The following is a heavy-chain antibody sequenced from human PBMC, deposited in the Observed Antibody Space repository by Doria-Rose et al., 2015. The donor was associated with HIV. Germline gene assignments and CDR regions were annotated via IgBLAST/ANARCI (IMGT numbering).Heavy chain of an antibody. CDR3: ARIKSSRWYHKYYFDF. Sequence: QESGPVLVKPTETLTLTCTVSGVSLSSPGVGVSWIRQPPGKALEWLSNIFSDDERYYKTSLKSRLTISRGTSKSQVVLTMTDMDPVDTATYYCARIKSSRWYHKYYFDFWGQGTLVIVSA. CDR2: IFSDDER. V-gene: IGHV2-26*01. D-gene: IGHD6-13*01. CDR1: GVSLSSPGVG. J-gene: IGHJ4*02.